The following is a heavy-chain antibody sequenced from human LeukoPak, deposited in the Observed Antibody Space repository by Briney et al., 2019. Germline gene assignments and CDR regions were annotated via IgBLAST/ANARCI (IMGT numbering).Heavy chain of an antibody. CDR3: ASPLWSGCYSLDY. Sequence: ASVKVSCKASGYTFTSYDINWVRQATGQGLEWMGWMNPNSGNTGYAQKFQGRVTMTRNTSISTAYMELSSLRSEDTAVYYCASPLWSGCYSLDYWGQGTLVTVSS. CDR2: MNPNSGNT. CDR1: GYTFTSYD. V-gene: IGHV1-8*01. D-gene: IGHD3-3*01. J-gene: IGHJ4*02.